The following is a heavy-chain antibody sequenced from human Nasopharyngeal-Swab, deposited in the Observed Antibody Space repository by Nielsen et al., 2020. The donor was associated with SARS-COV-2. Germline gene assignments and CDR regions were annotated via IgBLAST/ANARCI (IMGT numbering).Heavy chain of an antibody. Sequence: SETLSLTCAVYGGSFSGYCWSWIRQPPGKGLEWIGEINHSGSTNYNPSLKSRVTISVDKSKNQFSLKLSSVTAADTAVYYCASTYHYSLYYYYGMDVWGQGTTVTVSS. CDR2: INHSGST. V-gene: IGHV4-34*01. J-gene: IGHJ6*02. CDR1: GGSFSGYC. D-gene: IGHD5-12*01. CDR3: ASTYHYSLYYYYGMDV.